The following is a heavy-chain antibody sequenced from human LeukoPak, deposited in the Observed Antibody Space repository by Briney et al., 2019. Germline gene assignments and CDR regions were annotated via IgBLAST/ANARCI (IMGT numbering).Heavy chain of an antibody. J-gene: IGHJ4*02. CDR2: INHFGST. CDR3: ARGYRAPQTFYSYHYFDS. V-gene: IGHV4-34*01. CDR1: GGSFSGYY. D-gene: IGHD5-18*01. Sequence: SSETLSLTCAVYGGSFSGYYWSWIRQPPGKELEWIGEINHFGSTNYNPSLKSRVTISGDTSKNQFSLKVNSVTAADTAVYYCARGYRAPQTFYSYHYFDSWAQGILVTVSS.